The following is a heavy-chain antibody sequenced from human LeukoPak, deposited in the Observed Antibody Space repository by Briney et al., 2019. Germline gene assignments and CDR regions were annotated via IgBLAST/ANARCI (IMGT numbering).Heavy chain of an antibody. CDR1: GGTFSSYA. CDR2: IIPIFGTA. D-gene: IGHD6-19*01. CDR3: AREPGYSSGWYYFDY. J-gene: IGHJ4*02. V-gene: IGHV1-69*05. Sequence: SVKVSCKASGGTFSSYAISWVRQAPGQGLEWMGRIIPIFGTANYAQKFQGRVTTTTDESTSTAYMELSSLRSEDTAVYYCAREPGYSSGWYYFDYWGQGTLVTVSS.